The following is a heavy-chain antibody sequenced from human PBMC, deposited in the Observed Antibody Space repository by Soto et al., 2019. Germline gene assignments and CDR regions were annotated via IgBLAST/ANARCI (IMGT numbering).Heavy chain of an antibody. D-gene: IGHD3-22*01. CDR2: IYYSGST. J-gene: IGHJ4*02. CDR1: GGSISSSSYY. V-gene: IGHV4-39*01. Sequence: PSETLSLTCTVSGGSISSSSYYWGWIRQPPGKGLEWIGSIYYSGSTYYNPSLKSRVTISVDTSKNQFSLKLSSVTAADTAVYYCARTTYYYDSRISWGQGTLVTAPQ. CDR3: ARTTYYYDSRIS.